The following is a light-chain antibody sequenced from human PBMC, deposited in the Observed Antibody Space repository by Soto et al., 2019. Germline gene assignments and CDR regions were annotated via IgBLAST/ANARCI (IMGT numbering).Light chain of an antibody. CDR3: QQYGGSPI. V-gene: IGKV3-20*01. Sequence: EIVLTQSPGTLSLSPGERATLSCRASQSVSSSYLAWYQQKPGQAPRLLIYGASSRATGIPDRFSGSGSGTDFTLTISRLEPEDSAVYYCQQYGGSPIFGQGTKLEIK. CDR2: GAS. CDR1: QSVSSSY. J-gene: IGKJ2*01.